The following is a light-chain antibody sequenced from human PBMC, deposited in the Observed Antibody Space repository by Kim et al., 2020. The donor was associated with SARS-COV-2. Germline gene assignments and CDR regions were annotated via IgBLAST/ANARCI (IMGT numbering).Light chain of an antibody. CDR2: GAS. CDR3: QQYLISPWT. J-gene: IGKJ1*01. Sequence: SPGERATLSCRASQSVSSSYLAWYQQKPGQAPRLLIYGASSRATGIPDRFSGSGSGTDFTLAISRLEPEDFAVYYCQQYLISPWTFGQGTKVDIK. CDR1: QSVSSSY. V-gene: IGKV3-20*01.